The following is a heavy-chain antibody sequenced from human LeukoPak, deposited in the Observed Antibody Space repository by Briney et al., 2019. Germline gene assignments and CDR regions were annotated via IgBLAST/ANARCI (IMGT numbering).Heavy chain of an antibody. CDR1: GFTFNNYA. CDR3: AKGDKPVIAMVNFDY. CDR2: ISGSGSNT. V-gene: IGHV3-23*01. J-gene: IGHJ4*02. Sequence: GGSLRLSCAASGFTFNNYAMSWVRQAPGKGLEWISVISGSGSNTYFADSVKGRFTISRDNSKNTLYLQMNSLRAEDTAIYYCAKGDKPVIAMVNFDYWGQGTLVTVSS. D-gene: IGHD5-18*01.